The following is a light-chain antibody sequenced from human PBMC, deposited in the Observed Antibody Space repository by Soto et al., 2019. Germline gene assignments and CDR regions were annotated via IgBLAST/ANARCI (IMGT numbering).Light chain of an antibody. CDR3: QQYGSSPLFT. V-gene: IGKV3D-20*01. CDR2: DAS. CDR1: QSVSRSY. Sequence: DMVLTQSPATLSLSPGERATLSCGASQSVSRSYLGWYQQKPGQAPRLLIYDASNRATGIPARFSGSGSGTDFTLTISRLEPEDFAVYYCQQYGSSPLFTFGPGTKVAI. J-gene: IGKJ3*01.